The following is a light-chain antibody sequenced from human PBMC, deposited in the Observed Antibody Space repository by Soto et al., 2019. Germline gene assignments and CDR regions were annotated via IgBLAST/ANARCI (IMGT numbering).Light chain of an antibody. Sequence: EIVLTQSPCTLSLSPGERSTLSCISSQSISTTYLTWYQQKPGQAPRLLIHGATTRATGIPARFSGSGSGTEFTLTISSLQSEDFAVYYCQQYNNWPRTFGQGTKV. CDR3: QQYNNWPRT. CDR1: QSISTTY. J-gene: IGKJ1*01. V-gene: IGKV3-15*01. CDR2: GAT.